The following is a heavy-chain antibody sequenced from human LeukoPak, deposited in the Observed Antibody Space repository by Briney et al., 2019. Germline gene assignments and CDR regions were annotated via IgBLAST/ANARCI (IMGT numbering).Heavy chain of an antibody. CDR3: TSFRGLQGGWFDP. J-gene: IGHJ5*02. D-gene: IGHD4-11*01. Sequence: TGGSLRLSCTASGFTFGDYAMSWFRQAPGKGLEWVGFIRSKAYGGTTEYAASAKGRFTISRDDSKSIAYLQMNSLKTEDTAVYYCTSFRGLQGGWFDPWGQGTLVTVSS. V-gene: IGHV3-49*03. CDR2: IRSKAYGGTT. CDR1: GFTFGDYA.